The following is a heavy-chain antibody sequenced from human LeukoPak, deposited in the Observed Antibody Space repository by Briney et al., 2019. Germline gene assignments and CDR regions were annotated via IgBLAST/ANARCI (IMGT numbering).Heavy chain of an antibody. CDR1: GYTFTGHY. Sequence: ASVKVSCKASGYTFTGHYMHWVRQAPGRGPEWMGWINPNSGDINYAQKFRGRVTMTRDTSISTAYMELSRLRSDDTAVYYCARPDGDSGGNYGCWGQGTLVTVSS. V-gene: IGHV1-2*02. D-gene: IGHD4-23*01. CDR2: INPNSGDI. J-gene: IGHJ4*02. CDR3: ARPDGDSGGNYGC.